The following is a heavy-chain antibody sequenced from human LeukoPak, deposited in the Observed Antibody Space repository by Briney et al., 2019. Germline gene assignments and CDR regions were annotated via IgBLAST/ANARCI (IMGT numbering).Heavy chain of an antibody. V-gene: IGHV5-51*01. CDR1: GYSFTSYW. D-gene: IGHD3-22*01. CDR2: IYPGDSDT. CDR3: ARPYYDSSGYYYGIVY. Sequence: GESLQISCKGSGYSFTSYWIGWVRPMPGKGLEWMGIIYPGDSDTRYSPSFQGQVTISADKSISTAYLQWSSLKASDTAMYYCARPYYDSSGYYYGIVYWGQGTLVTVSS. J-gene: IGHJ4*02.